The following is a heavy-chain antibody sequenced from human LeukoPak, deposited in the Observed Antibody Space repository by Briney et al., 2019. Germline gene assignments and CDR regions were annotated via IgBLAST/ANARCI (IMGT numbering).Heavy chain of an antibody. J-gene: IGHJ3*02. Sequence: SETLSLTCAVSNNFIRNGYYWGWIRQPPGKGLEWIGSIYHSGSTYYNPSLKSRLTISLDPSKSHFSLNLSSVTAADTAVYYCARENYQGAFDIWGQGTMVTVSS. CDR1: NNFIRNGYY. CDR3: ARENYQGAFDI. V-gene: IGHV4-38-2*01. D-gene: IGHD1-7*01. CDR2: IYHSGST.